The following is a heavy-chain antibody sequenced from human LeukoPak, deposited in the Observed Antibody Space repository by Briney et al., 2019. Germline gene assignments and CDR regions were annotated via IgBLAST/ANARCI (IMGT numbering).Heavy chain of an antibody. D-gene: IGHD5-18*01. V-gene: IGHV3-20*04. J-gene: IGHJ4*02. Sequence: GGSLRLSCAASGVSFDDYDMSWVRQAPGKGLEWVSGINWNRGSTGYADSVKGRFTISRDNAKNSLYLQMNSLRAEDTALYYCARARGYNYGFDYWGQGTLVTVSS. CDR3: ARARGYNYGFDY. CDR2: INWNRGST. CDR1: GVSFDDYD.